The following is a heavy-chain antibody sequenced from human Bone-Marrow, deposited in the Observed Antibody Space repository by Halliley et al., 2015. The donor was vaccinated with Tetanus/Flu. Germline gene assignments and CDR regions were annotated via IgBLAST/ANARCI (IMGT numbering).Heavy chain of an antibody. CDR1: GYSFDTKW. D-gene: IGHD3-10*01. Sequence: QLVQSGAEVKKPGESLRISCKDSGYSFDTKWITWVRQMPGKGLEWMGRIDPSASYIHYNAASQGHGPISVDRSTTTAYMQWTNLEASDSGFYFCARHGGPGNYQFDYWGQGTQVTVSS. V-gene: IGHV5-10-1*01. CDR2: IDPSASYI. J-gene: IGHJ4*02. CDR3: ARHGGPGNYQFDY.